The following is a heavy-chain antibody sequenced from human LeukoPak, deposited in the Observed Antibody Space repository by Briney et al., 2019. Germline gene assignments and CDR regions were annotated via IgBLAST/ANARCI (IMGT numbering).Heavy chain of an antibody. J-gene: IGHJ4*02. CDR2: ISGSGGST. D-gene: IGHD6-13*01. CDR3: AKDGPSSSWSPVYYFDY. CDR1: GFSFSTYA. V-gene: IGHV3-23*01. Sequence: PGGSLRLSCAASGFSFSTYAMGWVRQAPGKGLEWVSGISGSGGSTYYPDSVKGRFTISRDNSKNTLYLQMNSLRAEDTAVYYCAKDGPSSSWSPVYYFDYWGQGTLVTVSS.